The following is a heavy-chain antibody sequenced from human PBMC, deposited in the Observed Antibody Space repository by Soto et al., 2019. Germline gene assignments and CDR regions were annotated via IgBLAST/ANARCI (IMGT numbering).Heavy chain of an antibody. D-gene: IGHD1-1*01. CDR1: GFTFDDYA. CDR3: AKVNWNDGYGYAFDI. J-gene: IGHJ3*02. V-gene: IGHV3-9*01. CDR2: ISWNSGSI. Sequence: EVQLVESGGGLVQPGRSLRLSCAASGFTFDDYAMHWVRQAPGKGLEWVSGISWNSGSIGYADSVKGRFTISRDNAKNSLYLQMNSLRAEDTALYYCAKVNWNDGYGYAFDIWGQGTMVTVSS.